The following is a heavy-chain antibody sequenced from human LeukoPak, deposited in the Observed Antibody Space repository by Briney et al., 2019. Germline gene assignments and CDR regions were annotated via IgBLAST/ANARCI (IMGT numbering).Heavy chain of an antibody. J-gene: IGHJ4*02. CDR3: AKTRVAAISTGEFDY. D-gene: IGHD2-15*01. CDR1: GYSISSGYF. CDR2: IYQRATV. Sequence: SETLSLTCNVSGYSISSGYFWGWVRQAPGKGLEWIGSIYQRATVHYNPSLKSRVTISLDTSKNHFSLNLRSMQASDTAVYYCAKTRVAAISTGEFDYWGQGTLVTVSS. V-gene: IGHV4-38-2*02.